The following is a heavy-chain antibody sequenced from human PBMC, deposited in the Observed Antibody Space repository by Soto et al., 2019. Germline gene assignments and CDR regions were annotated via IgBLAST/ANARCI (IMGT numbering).Heavy chain of an antibody. V-gene: IGHV3-66*01. Sequence: GGSLRLSCEASGLIVNNNFMNWVRQAPARGLEWVSVINPEGRTYYADSVKDRFTISRDTSKNTLYLQVNSLRVEDTAVYYCARDTPGPLSLDPWGQGTQVTVSS. J-gene: IGHJ5*02. CDR3: ARDTPGPLSLDP. CDR2: INPEGRT. CDR1: GLIVNNNF.